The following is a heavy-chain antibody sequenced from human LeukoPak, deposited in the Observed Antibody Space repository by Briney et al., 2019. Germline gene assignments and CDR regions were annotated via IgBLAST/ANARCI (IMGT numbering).Heavy chain of an antibody. CDR3: ARGDQGFDP. V-gene: IGHV4-59*12. D-gene: IGHD2-2*01. CDR2: IYYSGST. J-gene: IGHJ5*02. Sequence: SETLSLTCTVSGGSISSYYWSWIRQPPGKGLEWIGYIYYSGSTNYNPSLKSRVTISVDTSKNQFSLKLSSVTAADTAVYYCARGDQGFDPWGQGTLVTVSS. CDR1: GGSISSYY.